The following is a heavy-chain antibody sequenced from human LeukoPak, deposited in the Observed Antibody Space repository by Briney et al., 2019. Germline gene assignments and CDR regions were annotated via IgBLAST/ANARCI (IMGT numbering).Heavy chain of an antibody. J-gene: IGHJ4*02. CDR1: GGSISSYY. CDR3: ARGIAAAAKQGGFDY. D-gene: IGHD6-13*01. V-gene: IGHV4-4*07. Sequence: QTSETLSLTCTVSGGSISSYYWSWIRQPAGKGLEWIGRTYTTGSTSYNPSLKSRVTMSVDTSKNQFSLKLSSVTAADTAVYYCARGIAAAAKQGGFDYWGQGTLVTVSS. CDR2: TYTTGST.